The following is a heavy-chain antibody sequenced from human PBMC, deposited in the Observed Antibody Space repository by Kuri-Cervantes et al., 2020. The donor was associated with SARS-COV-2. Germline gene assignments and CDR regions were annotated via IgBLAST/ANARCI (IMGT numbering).Heavy chain of an antibody. D-gene: IGHD3-22*01. V-gene: IGHV4-34*01. CDR3: ARDHYYDSSGLDY. CDR1: GGSFSGYY. CDR2: INHSGST. J-gene: IGHJ4*02. Sequence: ESLKISCAVYGGSFSGYYWSWIRQPPGKGLEWIGEINHSGSTNYNPSLKSRVTISVDTSKNQFSLQLNSVTPEDTAVYYCARDHYYDSSGLDYWGQGTLVTVSS.